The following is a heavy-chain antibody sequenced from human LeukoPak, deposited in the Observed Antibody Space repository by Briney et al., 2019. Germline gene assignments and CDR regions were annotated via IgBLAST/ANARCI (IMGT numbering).Heavy chain of an antibody. V-gene: IGHV4-34*12. CDR1: GGSFSGYY. J-gene: IGHJ6*02. D-gene: IGHD3-9*01. Sequence: SETLSLTCAVYGGSFSGYYWSWIRQPPGKGLEWIGSVFYTGSTYYNPSLKSRVTISRDTSKNQFSLKLSSVSAADTAVYSCARVGYYDILTGYLWVSYGMDVWGQGTTVTVSS. CDR2: VFYTGST. CDR3: ARVGYYDILTGYLWVSYGMDV.